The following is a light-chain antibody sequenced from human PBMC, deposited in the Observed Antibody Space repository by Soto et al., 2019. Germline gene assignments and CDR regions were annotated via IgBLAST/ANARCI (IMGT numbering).Light chain of an antibody. CDR1: QSLVHGNGYNY. CDR3: MQALQFPWT. V-gene: IGKV2-28*01. CDR2: LGS. J-gene: IGKJ1*01. Sequence: DTVMTQSPLSLVVTPGEPASISCRSSQSLVHGNGYNYLDWYVHKPGQPPQLLIYLGSHRASGVPDRFSGGGSGTDFALRISRVEAEDVGVYYCMQALQFPWTFGQGTRVEI.